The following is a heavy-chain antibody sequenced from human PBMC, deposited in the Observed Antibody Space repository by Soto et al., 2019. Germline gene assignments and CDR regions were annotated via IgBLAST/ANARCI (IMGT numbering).Heavy chain of an antibody. V-gene: IGHV1-46*01. CDR1: GDTFTSYY. CDR2: INPHGGST. J-gene: IGHJ5*02. Sequence: ASLKVPWKSPGDTFTSYYLNWVRQAPGQGLEWMGVINPHGGSTKYAQKFQGRITMTRDTSRSTVYMELSSLRSDDTAIYYCARSSGGNFGIIIEGSNWFDPWGQGTLVTVSS. CDR3: ARSSGGNFGIIIEGSNWFDP. D-gene: IGHD3-3*01.